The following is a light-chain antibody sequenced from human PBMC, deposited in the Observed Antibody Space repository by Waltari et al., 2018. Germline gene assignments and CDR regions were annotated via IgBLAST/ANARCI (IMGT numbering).Light chain of an antibody. CDR3: SSYTSSSTSVV. CDR1: SSDVGGYNY. CDR2: EFS. Sequence: QSALTQPASVSGSPGQSITISCTGTSSDVGGYNYVSWYQQHPGNAPKLVIAEFSNRPSGFSNRFSGSKSGNTASLTISGLQAEDEADYYCSSYTSSSTSVVFGGGTKLTVL. V-gene: IGLV2-14*01. J-gene: IGLJ2*01.